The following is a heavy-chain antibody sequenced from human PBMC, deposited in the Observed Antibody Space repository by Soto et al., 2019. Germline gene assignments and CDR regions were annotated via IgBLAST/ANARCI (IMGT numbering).Heavy chain of an antibody. CDR3: ATDLLLTTVTNPGV. Sequence: QVQLVESGGGVVQPGRSLRLSCAASEFTFSNYGMHWVRQAPGKGLEWVAVISYDGNNKYYADSVKGRFTISRDNYKNILYLQMDSLRAEDTAVYYCATDLLLTTVTNPGVWGQGTMITVSS. D-gene: IGHD4-17*01. CDR2: ISYDGNNK. J-gene: IGHJ3*01. V-gene: IGHV3-30*03. CDR1: EFTFSNYG.